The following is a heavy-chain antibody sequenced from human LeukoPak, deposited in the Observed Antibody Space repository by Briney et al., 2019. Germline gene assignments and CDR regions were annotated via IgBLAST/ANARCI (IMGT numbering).Heavy chain of an antibody. D-gene: IGHD5-12*01. Sequence: GGSLRLSCAAPGFTFSDYYMSWIRQAPGRGLEWVSYISNSGTTKYYADSLKGRFSISRDNAKKSLYLQMNSLRVEDTAVYSCARESNGGYHSGGPKFWGLGTLVTVS. CDR1: GFTFSDYY. J-gene: IGHJ4*02. CDR2: ISNSGTTK. V-gene: IGHV3-11*04. CDR3: ARESNGGYHSGGPKF.